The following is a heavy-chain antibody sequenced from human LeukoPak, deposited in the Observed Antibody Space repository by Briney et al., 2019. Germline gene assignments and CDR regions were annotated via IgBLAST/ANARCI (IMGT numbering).Heavy chain of an antibody. J-gene: IGHJ6*03. Sequence: GGSLRLSCAASGFTFSSYGMHWVRQAPGKGLEWVAFIRYDGSNKYYADSVKGRFTISRDNSKNTLYLQMNSLRAEDTAVYYCAISLGLQRLYYYYYYMDVWGKGTTVTVSS. V-gene: IGHV3-30*02. CDR3: AISLGLQRLYYYYYYMDV. D-gene: IGHD3-16*01. CDR1: GFTFSSYG. CDR2: IRYDGSNK.